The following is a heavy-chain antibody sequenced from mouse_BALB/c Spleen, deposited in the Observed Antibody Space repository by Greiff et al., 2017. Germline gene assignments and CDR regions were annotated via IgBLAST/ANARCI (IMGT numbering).Heavy chain of an antibody. CDR2: INPSSGYT. CDR1: GYTFTSYT. D-gene: IGHD2-14*01. J-gene: IGHJ4*01. V-gene: IGHV1-4*01. Sequence: QVQLKESGAELARPGASVKMSCKASGYTFTSYTMHWVNQRPGQGLEWIGYINPSSGYTNYNQKFKDKATLTADKSSSTAYMQLSSLTSEDSAVYYCARSWYDAFAYAMDYWGQGTSVTVSS. CDR3: ARSWYDAFAYAMDY.